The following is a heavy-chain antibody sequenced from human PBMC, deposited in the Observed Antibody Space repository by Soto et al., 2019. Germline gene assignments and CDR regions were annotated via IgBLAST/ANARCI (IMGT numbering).Heavy chain of an antibody. CDR2: IYYSGST. CDR3: ARIGVGATTRANYYYYGMDV. J-gene: IGHJ6*02. V-gene: IGHV4-39*01. Sequence: SETLSLTCTVSGGSISSTGYYWGWIRQPPGKGLEWIGSIYYSGSTSYNPSLKSRVTMSVDTSKNQLSLKVSSVTAADTAVYYCARIGVGATTRANYYYYGMDVWGQETTVTVSS. CDR1: GGSISSTGYY. D-gene: IGHD1-26*01.